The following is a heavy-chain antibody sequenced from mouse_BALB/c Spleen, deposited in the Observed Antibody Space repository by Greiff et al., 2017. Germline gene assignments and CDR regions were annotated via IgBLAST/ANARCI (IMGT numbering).Heavy chain of an antibody. V-gene: IGHV5-4*02. CDR1: GFTFSDYY. CDR3: ARGGYHAMDY. CDR2: ISDGGSYT. J-gene: IGHJ4*01. Sequence: EVKLMESGGGLVKPGGSLKLSCAASGFTFSDYYMYWVRQTPEKRLEWVATISDGGSYTYYPDSVKGRFTISRDNAKNNLYLQMSSLKSEDTAMYYCARGGYHAMDYWGQGTSVTVSS.